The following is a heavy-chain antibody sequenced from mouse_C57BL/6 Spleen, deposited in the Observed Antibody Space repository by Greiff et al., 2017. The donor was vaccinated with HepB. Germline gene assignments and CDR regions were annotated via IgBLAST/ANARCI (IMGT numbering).Heavy chain of an antibody. V-gene: IGHV14-4*01. D-gene: IGHD2-2*01. CDR2: IDPENGDT. CDR1: GFNIKDDY. Sequence: VQLKESGAELVRPGASVKLSCTASGFNIKDDYMHWVKQRPEQGLEWIGWIDPENGDTEYASKFQGKATITADTSSNTAYLQRSSLTSEDTAVYYCTTDGYDGAWFAYWGQGTLVTVSA. J-gene: IGHJ3*01. CDR3: TTDGYDGAWFAY.